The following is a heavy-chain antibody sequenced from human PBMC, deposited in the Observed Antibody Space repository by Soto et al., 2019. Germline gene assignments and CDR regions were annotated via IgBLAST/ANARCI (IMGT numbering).Heavy chain of an antibody. D-gene: IGHD6-19*01. V-gene: IGHV4-59*02. J-gene: IGHJ4*02. CDR2: MFYTGST. CDR1: GDSVIGNY. Sequence: SETLSLTCTVSGDSVIGNYWSWIRKPPGKTLEWIGYMFYTGSTNYNPSLKSRVTISVDTSKNQFSLKLSSVTAADTAVYYCARVSVAGTIFDYWGQGTLVTVS. CDR3: ARVSVAGTIFDY.